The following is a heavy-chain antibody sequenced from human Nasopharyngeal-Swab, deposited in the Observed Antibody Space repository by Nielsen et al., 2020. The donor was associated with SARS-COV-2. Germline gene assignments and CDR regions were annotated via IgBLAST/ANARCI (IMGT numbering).Heavy chain of an antibody. D-gene: IGHD2-2*02. CDR2: ISSSSSYI. CDR3: ARGGYCSSTSCDTYYYYGMDV. CDR1: GFTFSSYS. Sequence: GESLKISCAASGFTFSSYSMNWVRQAPGKGLEWVSSISSSSSYIYYADSVKGRFTISRDNAKNSLYLQMNSLRGEDTAVYYCARGGYCSSTSCDTYYYYGMDVWDQGTTVTVSS. J-gene: IGHJ6*02. V-gene: IGHV3-21*01.